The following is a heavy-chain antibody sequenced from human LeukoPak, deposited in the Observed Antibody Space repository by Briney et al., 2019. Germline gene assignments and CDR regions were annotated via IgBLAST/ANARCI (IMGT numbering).Heavy chain of an antibody. CDR3: ARDPGGRDHYYGMDV. D-gene: IGHD1-26*01. CDR1: GYTFTGYY. Sequence: ASVTVSCKASGYTFTGYYMHWVRQAPGQGLEWMGRINPNSGGTNYAQKFQGGVTMTRDTSISTAYMELSSLRSEDTAVYYCARDPGGRDHYYGMDVWGQGTTVTVSS. CDR2: INPNSGGT. V-gene: IGHV1-2*06. J-gene: IGHJ6*02.